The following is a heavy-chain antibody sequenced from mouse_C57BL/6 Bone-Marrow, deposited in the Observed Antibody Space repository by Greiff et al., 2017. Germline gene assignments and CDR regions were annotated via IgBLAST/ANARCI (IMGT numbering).Heavy chain of an antibody. Sequence: QVQLQQPGAELVKPGASVKLSCKASGYTFTSYWMHWVKQRPGQGLEWIGMIHPNSGSTNYNEKFKSKATLTVDKSSSTAYMQISSLTSEDSAVYYCARLVTTPFAYWGQGTLVTVSA. J-gene: IGHJ3*01. CDR1: GYTFTSYW. CDR3: ARLVTTPFAY. CDR2: IHPNSGST. D-gene: IGHD2-2*01. V-gene: IGHV1-64*01.